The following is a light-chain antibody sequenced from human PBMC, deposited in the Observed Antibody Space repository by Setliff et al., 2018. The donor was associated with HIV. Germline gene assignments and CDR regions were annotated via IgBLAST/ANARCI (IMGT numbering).Light chain of an antibody. CDR1: SSDVGGYDY. CDR2: DVS. V-gene: IGLV2-14*03. Sequence: QSALTQPASVSESPGQSITISCTGTSSDVGGYDYVSWYHQHTGKAPKLVIYDVSHRPSGVSDRFSGSKSGNTASLTISGRQAEDEGDYYFSSYTSDSSLVFGTGTKVTVL. CDR3: SSYTSDSSLV. J-gene: IGLJ1*01.